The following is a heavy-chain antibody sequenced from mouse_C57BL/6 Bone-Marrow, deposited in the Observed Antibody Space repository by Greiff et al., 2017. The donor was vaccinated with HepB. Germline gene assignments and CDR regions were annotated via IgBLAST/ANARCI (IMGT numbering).Heavy chain of an antibody. CDR3: ARHEYCYGFYWYFDV. Sequence: EVMLVESGGGLVQPGESLKLSCESNEYEFPSHDMSWVRKTPEKRLELVAAINSDGGSTYYPDTMERRFIISRDNTKKTLYLQMSSMRSEDTALYYCARHEYCYGFYWYFDVWGTGTTVTVSS. D-gene: IGHD2-12*01. CDR1: EYEFPSHD. CDR2: INSDGGST. J-gene: IGHJ1*03. V-gene: IGHV5-2*01.